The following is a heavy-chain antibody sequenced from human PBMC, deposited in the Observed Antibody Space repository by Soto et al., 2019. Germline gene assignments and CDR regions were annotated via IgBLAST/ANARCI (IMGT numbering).Heavy chain of an antibody. CDR3: ARGAGIDY. J-gene: IGHJ4*02. Sequence: SETLSLTCAVYGGSFSGYYWSWIRQPPGKGLEWIGEINHSGSTNYNPSLKSRVTISVDTSKNQFSLKLSSVTAADTAVYYCARGAGIDYWGQGTLVTVSS. V-gene: IGHV4-34*01. CDR2: INHSGST. CDR1: GGSFSGYY.